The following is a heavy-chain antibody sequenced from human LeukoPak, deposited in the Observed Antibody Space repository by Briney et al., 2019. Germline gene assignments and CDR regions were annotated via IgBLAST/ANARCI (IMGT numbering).Heavy chain of an antibody. D-gene: IGHD6-13*01. CDR1: GYTFTTYG. J-gene: IGHJ4*02. CDR2: ISAYNGNT. Sequence: ASVKVSCKASGYTFTTYGISWVRQAPGQGLEWMGWISAYNGNTNYIQKLQGRVTMTTDTSTSTAYMELRSLRPDDTAVYYCARDARITAADMAHTLDYWGQGTLVTVSS. CDR3: ARDARITAADMAHTLDY. V-gene: IGHV1-18*01.